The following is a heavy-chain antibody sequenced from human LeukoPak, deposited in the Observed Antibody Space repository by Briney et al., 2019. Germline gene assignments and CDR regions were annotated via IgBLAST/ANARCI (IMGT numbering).Heavy chain of an antibody. CDR1: GGSISSGGYY. CDR3: ARDGGLYYYGSGSHAFDI. J-gene: IGHJ3*02. Sequence: PSETLSLTCTVSGGSISSGGYYWSWIRQHPGKGLEWIGYIYYSGSTYYNPSLKSRVTISVDTSKNQFSLKLSSVTAADTAVYYCARDGGLYYYGSGSHAFDIWGQGTMVTVSS. D-gene: IGHD3-10*01. V-gene: IGHV4-31*03. CDR2: IYYSGST.